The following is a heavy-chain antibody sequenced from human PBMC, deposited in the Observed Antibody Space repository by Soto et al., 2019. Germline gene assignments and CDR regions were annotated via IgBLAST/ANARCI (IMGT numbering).Heavy chain of an antibody. J-gene: IGHJ4*02. D-gene: IGHD4-17*01. Sequence: EVQLVESGGGLVQPGGSLRLSCAASGFTVSSNYMSWVRQAPGKGLAWVSVIYSGGSTYYADSVKGRFTISRDTSKRTLYRQMNSLRAEDTAVYYCARDGRQDYGVKFDFWGLGTLVTVSS. CDR2: IYSGGST. CDR1: GFTVSSNY. CDR3: ARDGRQDYGVKFDF. V-gene: IGHV3-66*01.